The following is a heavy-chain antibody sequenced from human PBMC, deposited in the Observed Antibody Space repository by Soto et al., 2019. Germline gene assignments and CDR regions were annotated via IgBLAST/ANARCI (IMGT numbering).Heavy chain of an antibody. D-gene: IGHD6-13*01. V-gene: IGHV3-74*01. CDR2: INSDGSTT. CDR3: ARIPPGWGGGQLVLDY. CDR1: GFTFSTFW. Sequence: EVQLVESGGGLVQPGGSLRLSCAASGFTFSTFWMHWVRQAPGKGLVWVSRINSDGSTTTYADSVKGRFTISRDNAKNTGYLEMDSLTVGDMAVYYCARIPPGWGGGQLVLDYWGQGTLVTVSS. J-gene: IGHJ4*02.